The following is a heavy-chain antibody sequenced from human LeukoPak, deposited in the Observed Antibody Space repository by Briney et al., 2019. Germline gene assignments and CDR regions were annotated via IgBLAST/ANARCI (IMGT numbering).Heavy chain of an antibody. CDR2: INPNSGGT. D-gene: IGHD4-23*01. J-gene: IGHJ4*02. V-gene: IGHV1-2*02. CDR1: GYTFTGYH. CDR3: VATVGARAVKD. Sequence: ASVKVSCKASGYTFTGYHMHWVRPAHGQGPEWMGWINPNSGGTNYAQKFQGRVTMTRDTSISTAYMELSRLRSDDTAVYYCVATVGARAVKDWGQGTLVTVSS.